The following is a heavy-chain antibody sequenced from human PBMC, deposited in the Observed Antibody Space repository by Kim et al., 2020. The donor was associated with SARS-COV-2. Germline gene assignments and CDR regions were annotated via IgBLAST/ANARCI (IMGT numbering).Heavy chain of an antibody. CDR2: ISYDGSNK. D-gene: IGHD5-12*01. V-gene: IGHV3-30*04. CDR3: ARSVDIVATWPAY. J-gene: IGHJ4*02. Sequence: GRSLRLSCAASGFTFSSYAMHWVRQAPGKGLEWVAVISYDGSNKYYADSVKGRFTISRDNSKNTLYLQMNSLRAEDTAVYYCARSVDIVATWPAYWGQGT. CDR1: GFTFSSYA.